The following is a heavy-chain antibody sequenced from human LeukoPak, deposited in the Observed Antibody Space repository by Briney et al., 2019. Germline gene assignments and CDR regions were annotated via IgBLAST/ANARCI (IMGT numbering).Heavy chain of an antibody. J-gene: IGHJ4*02. CDR3: ARGSYYSYDDYYFDY. V-gene: IGHV4-61*01. CDR2: IYYSGST. CDR1: GGSVSSGSYY. D-gene: IGHD5-18*01. Sequence: SETLSLTCTVSGGSVSSGSYYWSWIRQPPGKGLEWIGYIYYSGSTNYNPSLKSRVTISVDTSKNQFSLKLSSVTAADTAVYYCARGSYYSYDDYYFDYWGQGTLVTVSS.